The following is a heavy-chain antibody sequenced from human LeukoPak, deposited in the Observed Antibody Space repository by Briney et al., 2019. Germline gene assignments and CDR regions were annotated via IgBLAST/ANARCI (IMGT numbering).Heavy chain of an antibody. Sequence: GGSLRLSCAASGFTFSSYTMNWVRQAPGKGLEWVSAISSSSSYIYYADSVKGRFTISRDNAKNSLYLQMNSLRAEDTAVYYCARIYSSSSSRGAFDIWGQGTMVTVSS. CDR2: ISSSSSYI. CDR1: GFTFSSYT. J-gene: IGHJ3*02. D-gene: IGHD6-6*01. V-gene: IGHV3-21*01. CDR3: ARIYSSSSSRGAFDI.